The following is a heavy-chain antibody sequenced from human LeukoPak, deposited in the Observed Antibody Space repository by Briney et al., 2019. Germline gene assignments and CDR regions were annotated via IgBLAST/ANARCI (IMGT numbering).Heavy chain of an antibody. J-gene: IGHJ4*02. V-gene: IGHV4-59*01. CDR3: ASAPNENFFDY. CDR2: ISYSGET. Sequence: PSETLSLTCNVSGVPISIYHWSWIRQAPGKGLEWIGYISYSGETSHNPSLKSRVTISQDTSTNQFTLKLTSVTAADTAIYYCASAPNENFFDYWGQGTLVTVSS. CDR1: GVPISIYH.